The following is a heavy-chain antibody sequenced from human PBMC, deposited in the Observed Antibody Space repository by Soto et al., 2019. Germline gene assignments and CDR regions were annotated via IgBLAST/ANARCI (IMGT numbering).Heavy chain of an antibody. CDR3: AKIYSSGSFDY. J-gene: IGHJ4*02. Sequence: QVQLVESGGGVVQPGRSLRLSCAASGFTFSSYGMHWVRQAPGKGLEWVAVISYDGSNKYYADSVKGRFTISRDNSKNTLYLQMNSLRAEDTAVYYCAKIYSSGSFDYLGQGTLVTVSS. D-gene: IGHD6-19*01. CDR1: GFTFSSYG. CDR2: ISYDGSNK. V-gene: IGHV3-30*18.